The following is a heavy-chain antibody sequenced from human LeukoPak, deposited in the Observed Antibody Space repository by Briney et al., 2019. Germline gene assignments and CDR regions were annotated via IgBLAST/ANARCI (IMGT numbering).Heavy chain of an antibody. Sequence: PGGSLRLSCAASGFTFSSYAMHWVRQAPGKGLEYVSAISSNGGSTYYANSVKGRFTISRDNSKNTLYLQMGSLRAEDMAVYYCATSTVVVPAAVDYWGQGTLVTVSS. CDR2: ISSNGGST. CDR1: GFTFSSYA. V-gene: IGHV3-64*01. CDR3: ATSTVVVPAAVDY. J-gene: IGHJ4*02. D-gene: IGHD2-2*01.